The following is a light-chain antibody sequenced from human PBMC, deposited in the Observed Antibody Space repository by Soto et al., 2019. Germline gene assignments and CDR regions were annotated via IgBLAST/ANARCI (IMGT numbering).Light chain of an antibody. CDR2: GAS. CDR3: QQYCSSLT. V-gene: IGKV3-20*01. CDR1: ESVSNNY. Sequence: EIVLTQSPGTLSLSPGERATLSCRASESVSNNYLAWYQQKLGQAPRLLIYGASSRATGIPDRFSGSGCGTVFALTISRLKPEDFSVYYCQQYCSSLTFGQGTTVAI. J-gene: IGKJ1*01.